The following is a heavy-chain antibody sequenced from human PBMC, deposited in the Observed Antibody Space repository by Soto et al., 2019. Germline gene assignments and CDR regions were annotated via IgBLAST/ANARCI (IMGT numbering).Heavy chain of an antibody. D-gene: IGHD3-10*01. Sequence: GGSLRLSCAASGFTVSSNYMSWVRQAPGKGLEWVSVIYSGGSTYYADSVKGRFTISRDNSKNTLYIQMNSLRAEDTAVYYCASLWFGELDRYMDVWGKGTTVTVSS. CDR2: IYSGGST. CDR3: ASLWFGELDRYMDV. J-gene: IGHJ6*03. CDR1: GFTVSSNY. V-gene: IGHV3-66*01.